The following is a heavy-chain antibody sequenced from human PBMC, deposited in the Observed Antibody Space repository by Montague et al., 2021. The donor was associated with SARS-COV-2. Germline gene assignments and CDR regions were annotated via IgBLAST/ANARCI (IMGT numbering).Heavy chain of an antibody. CDR1: GGSISSYY. CDR2: IYTSGST. Sequence: SETLSLTCTVSGGSISSYYWSWIRQPAGKGLEWIGRIYTSGSTNYNPSLKSRVTMSVDTSQNQYPLKLSSVTAADTAVYYCARDRGYSGGYPHPYNWFDPWGQGTLVTVSS. V-gene: IGHV4-4*07. CDR3: ARDRGYSGGYPHPYNWFDP. D-gene: IGHD1-26*01. J-gene: IGHJ5*02.